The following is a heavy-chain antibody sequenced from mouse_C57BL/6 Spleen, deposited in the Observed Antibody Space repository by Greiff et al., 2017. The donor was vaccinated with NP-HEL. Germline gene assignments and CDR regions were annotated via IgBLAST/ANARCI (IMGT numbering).Heavy chain of an antibody. D-gene: IGHD1-1*01. V-gene: IGHV1-61*01. CDR2: IYPSDSET. Sequence: VQLQQPGAELVRPGSSVKLSCKASGYTFTSYWMDWVKQRPGQGLEWIGNIYPSDSETHYNQKFKDKATLTVDKSSSTAYMQLSSLTSEDSAVYYCARGDSTVVAPPYYAMDYWGQGTSVTVSS. J-gene: IGHJ4*01. CDR1: GYTFTSYW. CDR3: ARGDSTVVAPPYYAMDY.